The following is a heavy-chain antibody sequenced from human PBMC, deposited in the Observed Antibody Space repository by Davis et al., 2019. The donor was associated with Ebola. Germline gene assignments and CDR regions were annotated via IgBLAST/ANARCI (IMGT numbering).Heavy chain of an antibody. D-gene: IGHD1-26*01. V-gene: IGHV3-74*01. CDR3: AREDSGSPFDY. CDR2: INSDGSST. CDR1: GFTFSSYW. Sequence: GESLKISCAASGFTFSSYWMHWVRQAPGKGLVWVSRINSDGSSTSYADSVKGRFTISRDNAKNTLYLQMNSLRAEDTAVYYCAREDSGSPFDYWGQGTLVTVSS. J-gene: IGHJ4*02.